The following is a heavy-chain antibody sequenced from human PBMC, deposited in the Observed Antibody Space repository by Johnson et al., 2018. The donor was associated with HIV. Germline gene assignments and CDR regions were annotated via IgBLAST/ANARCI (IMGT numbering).Heavy chain of an antibody. D-gene: IGHD6-19*01. CDR1: GFTFSTYG. CDR3: AKLRKKQWLVGEAFDI. CDR2: ISYDETND. V-gene: IGHV3-30*18. Sequence: QVQLVESGGGVVQPGGSLRLSCAASGFTFSTYGMHWVRQAPGKGLEWVAVISYDETNDYYADSVKGRFTISRDNPKNTLYLQMNSLRAEDTAIYYCAKLRKKQWLVGEAFDIWGQGTMVTVSS. J-gene: IGHJ3*02.